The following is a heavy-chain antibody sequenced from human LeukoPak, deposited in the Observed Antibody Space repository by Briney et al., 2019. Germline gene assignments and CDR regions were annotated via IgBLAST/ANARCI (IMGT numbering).Heavy chain of an antibody. D-gene: IGHD2-15*01. CDR3: ARADIVVVAAGP. CDR2: INPNSGGT. V-gene: IGHV1-2*02. J-gene: IGHJ5*02. Sequence: ASVKVSCKASGYTFTGYYMHWVRQAPGQGLEWMGWINPNSGGTNYAQKFQGRVTMTRDTSISTAYMELSRLRSDDTAVYYCARADIVVVAAGPWGQGTLVTVPS. CDR1: GYTFTGYY.